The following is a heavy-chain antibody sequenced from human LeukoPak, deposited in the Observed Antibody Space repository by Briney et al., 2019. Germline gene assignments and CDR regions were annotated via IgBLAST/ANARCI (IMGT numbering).Heavy chain of an antibody. Sequence: ASVKVSCKASGGTFSSYAISWVRQAPGQGLEWMGGITPIFGTANYAQKFQGRVTITADESTSTAYMELSSLRSEDTAVYYCARERYYDSSGAGDYWGQGTLVTVSS. CDR1: GGTFSSYA. V-gene: IGHV1-69*13. D-gene: IGHD3-22*01. J-gene: IGHJ4*02. CDR3: ARERYYDSSGAGDY. CDR2: ITPIFGTA.